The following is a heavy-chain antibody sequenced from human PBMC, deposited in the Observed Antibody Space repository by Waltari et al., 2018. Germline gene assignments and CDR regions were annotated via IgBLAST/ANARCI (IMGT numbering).Heavy chain of an antibody. CDR2: ISSGGST. J-gene: IGHJ4*02. D-gene: IGHD1-26*01. CDR3: ARELSDY. CDR1: GLTVSSSY. Sequence: EVQLVESGGGVVQPGGSLRLSCAASGLTVSSSYMTWVRQAPGKGLEWVSVISSGGSTYYADSVKGRFTISRDDSQNTVFLQMNSLRPDDTATYYCARELSDYWGQGALVTVSS. V-gene: IGHV3-66*02.